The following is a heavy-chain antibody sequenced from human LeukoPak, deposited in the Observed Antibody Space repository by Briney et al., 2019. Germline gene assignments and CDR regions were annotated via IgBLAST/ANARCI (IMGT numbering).Heavy chain of an antibody. CDR3: AKVPYSDYGSGRPPFMDV. D-gene: IGHD3-10*01. J-gene: IGHJ6*02. CDR2: ISDSGDST. Sequence: GGSLRRSWAAAGFTFSNYAMSWVRQAPGKGLEWVSTISDSGDSTYYADSVKGRFTISRDNSKNTLYLQMNSLRAEDTAIHYCAKVPYSDYGSGRPPFMDVWGQGTTVAVSS. V-gene: IGHV3-23*01. CDR1: GFTFSNYA.